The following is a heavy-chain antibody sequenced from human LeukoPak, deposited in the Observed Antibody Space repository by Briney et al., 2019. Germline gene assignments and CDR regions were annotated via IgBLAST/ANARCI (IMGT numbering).Heavy chain of an antibody. D-gene: IGHD3-3*01. J-gene: IGHJ4*02. CDR1: GFTFSSYA. V-gene: IGHV3-23*01. CDR2: ISGSGGST. CDR3: AKSPTIFGVVILGGYFDY. Sequence: GGSLRLSCAASGFTFSSYAMSWVRQAPGKGLEWVSAISGSGGSTYYADSVKGRFTISRDNSKNTLYLQMNSLRAEGTAVYYCAKSPTIFGVVILGGYFDYWGQGTLVTVSS.